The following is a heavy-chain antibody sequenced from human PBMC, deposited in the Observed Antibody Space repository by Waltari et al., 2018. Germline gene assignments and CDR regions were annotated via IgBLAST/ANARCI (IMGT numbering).Heavy chain of an antibody. CDR3: AREGIAVAGDAFDI. Sequence: QVQLQESGPGLVKPSGTLSLTCAVSGCSISSSNWWRWVRQPPGKGLEWIGEIDHCGSTKYSPSLKSRITILVDKSKNQFSLELSSVTAADTAVYYCAREGIAVAGDAFDIWGQGTMVTVSS. CDR2: IDHCGST. D-gene: IGHD6-19*01. V-gene: IGHV4-4*02. CDR1: GCSISSSNW. J-gene: IGHJ3*02.